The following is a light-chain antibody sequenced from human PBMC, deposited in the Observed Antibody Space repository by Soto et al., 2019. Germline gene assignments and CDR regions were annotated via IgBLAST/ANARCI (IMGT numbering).Light chain of an antibody. Sequence: DVVMTQTPLSLSVAPGQPASISCESSQSLLHITGETFLFWYLQKPGQSPQLLIYEVSTRVSGVPERFSGTGSGTDFTLEISRVETDDVGIYYCMQSRQLHPTYGQGKRLEI. CDR1: QSLLHITGETF. V-gene: IGKV2D-29*02. CDR3: MQSRQLHPT. CDR2: EVS. J-gene: IGKJ5*01.